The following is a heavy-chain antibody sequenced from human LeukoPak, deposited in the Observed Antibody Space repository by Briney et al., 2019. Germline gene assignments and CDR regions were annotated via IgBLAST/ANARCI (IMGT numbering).Heavy chain of an antibody. CDR1: GYSISSSNW. CDR3: ARVQGASGLRLPQHFDY. J-gene: IGHJ4*02. V-gene: IGHV4-28*01. Sequence: SETLSLTCAVSGYSISSSNWWGWIRQPPGKGLEWIGYIYYSGSTYYNPSLKSRVTMSVATSKNQSSLKLSPVTAVDTAVYYCARVQGASGLRLPQHFDYWGQGTLVTVSS. CDR2: IYYSGST. D-gene: IGHD5-12*01.